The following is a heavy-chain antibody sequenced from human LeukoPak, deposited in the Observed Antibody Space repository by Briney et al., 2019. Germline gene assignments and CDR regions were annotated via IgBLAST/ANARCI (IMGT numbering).Heavy chain of an antibody. J-gene: IGHJ4*02. D-gene: IGHD5-18*01. Sequence: SETLSLTCTVSGGSISSYYWSWIRQPPGKRLEWIGHIYYSGSTNYNPSLKSRVTISVDTSKNQFSLKLSSVTAADTAVYHCARGGYRNIFDYWGQGTLVTVSS. CDR1: GGSISSYY. CDR2: IYYSGST. CDR3: ARGGYRNIFDY. V-gene: IGHV4-59*01.